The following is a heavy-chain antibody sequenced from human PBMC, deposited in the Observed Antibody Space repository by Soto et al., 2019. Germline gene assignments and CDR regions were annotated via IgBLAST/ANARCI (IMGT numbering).Heavy chain of an antibody. J-gene: IGHJ4*02. CDR1: GYTFTSYY. Sequence: ASVKVSCKASGYTFTSYYMHWVRQAPGQGLEWMGIINPSGGSTSYAQKFQGRVTMTRDTSTSTVYMELSSLRSEDTAVYYCARDVMDGAAGTGFDYWGQGTLVTVSS. CDR2: INPSGGST. D-gene: IGHD6-13*01. V-gene: IGHV1-46*01. CDR3: ARDVMDGAAGTGFDY.